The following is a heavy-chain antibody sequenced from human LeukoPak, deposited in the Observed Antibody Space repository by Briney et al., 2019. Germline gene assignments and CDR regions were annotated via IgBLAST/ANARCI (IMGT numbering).Heavy chain of an antibody. D-gene: IGHD2-2*02. CDR3: AKSIEVYTTILGF. J-gene: IGHJ4*02. V-gene: IGHV3-30*02. CDR1: GFTFSSHD. CDR2: ISNDGRNK. Sequence: GGSLRLSCAASGFTFSSHDLYWVRQAPGMGLEWVAFISNDGRNKNYADSVKGRFTISRDNSQNTLYLQMKSLRAEDTAVYYCAKSIEVYTTILGFWGQGTLVTVSS.